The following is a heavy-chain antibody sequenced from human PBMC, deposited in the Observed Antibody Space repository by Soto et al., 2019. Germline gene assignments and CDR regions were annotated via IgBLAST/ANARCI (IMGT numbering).Heavy chain of an antibody. CDR1: GGSFSGYY. J-gene: IGHJ5*02. Sequence: SETLSLTXAVYGGSFSGYYWSWIRQPPGKGLEWIGEINHSGSTNYNPSLKSRVTISVDTSKNQFSLKLSSVTAADTAVYYCATGGGLLASRMVHFDPWGPGTLVTVSS. V-gene: IGHV4-34*01. CDR3: ATGGGLLASRMVHFDP. D-gene: IGHD1-1*01. CDR2: INHSGST.